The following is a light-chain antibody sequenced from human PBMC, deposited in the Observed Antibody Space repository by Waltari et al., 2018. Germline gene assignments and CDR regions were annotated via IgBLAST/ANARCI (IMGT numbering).Light chain of an antibody. J-gene: IGKJ1*01. CDR2: GAS. CDR3: QQYGTSTGT. V-gene: IGKV3-20*01. CDR1: QSVRSSF. Sequence: EIVLTQSPGTLSVSPVERATLSCRASQSVRSSFLAWYQQKPGQAPRLLIYGASSRAIGTPDRFSGSGSGTDFTLSISRLEPEDSAVYYCQQYGTSTGTFGQGTKVGIK.